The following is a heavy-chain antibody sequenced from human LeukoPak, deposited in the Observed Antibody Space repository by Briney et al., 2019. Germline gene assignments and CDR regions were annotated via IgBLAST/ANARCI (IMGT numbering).Heavy chain of an antibody. CDR2: IYYSGST. J-gene: IGHJ5*02. CDR1: GGSISGYY. Sequence: SETLSLTCTVSGGSISGYYWSWIRQPPGKGLEWIGYIYYSGSTNYNPSLKSRVTISVDKSKNQFSLKLSSVTAADTAVYYCARRNYYGSGSYSWFDPWGQGTLVTVSS. D-gene: IGHD3-10*01. V-gene: IGHV4-59*01. CDR3: ARRNYYGSGSYSWFDP.